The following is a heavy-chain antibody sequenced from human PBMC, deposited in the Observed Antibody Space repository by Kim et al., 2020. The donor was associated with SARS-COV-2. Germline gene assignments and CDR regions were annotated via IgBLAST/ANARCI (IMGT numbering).Heavy chain of an antibody. D-gene: IGHD3-22*01. V-gene: IGHV3-11*06. J-gene: IGHJ4*02. Sequence: SVKGRFTISRDNDKKSLYLQMNSLRADDTAVYYCGRDIYDSSGDFWPWFDYWGRGTLVTVSS. CDR3: GRDIYDSSGDFWPWFDY.